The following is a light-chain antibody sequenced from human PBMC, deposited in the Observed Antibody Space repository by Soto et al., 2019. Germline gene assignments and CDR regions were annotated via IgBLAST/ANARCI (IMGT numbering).Light chain of an antibody. V-gene: IGKV3-11*01. CDR1: QSVSSH. Sequence: EIVLTQSPATLSLSPGERATVSCRASQSVSSHLAWYQQKRGQAPRLLIYDASSRASGIPARFSGSGSGTDFTLTISSLEPEDFAVYYSQQGGNWPLTFGQGTRLEIK. J-gene: IGKJ5*01. CDR3: QQGGNWPLT. CDR2: DAS.